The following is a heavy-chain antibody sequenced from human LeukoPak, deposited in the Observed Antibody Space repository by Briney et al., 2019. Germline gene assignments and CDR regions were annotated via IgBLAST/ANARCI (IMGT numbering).Heavy chain of an antibody. J-gene: IGHJ4*02. Sequence: GGSLRLSCAASGFTFSTYWMTWVRQAPGKGLEWVANIKQDGSDKYYVDSVKGRFTISKDNAKNSLYLQMNSLRAEDTAVYYCVRDFSRTRLERPFDYWGQGTLVTVSP. CDR1: GFTFSTYW. V-gene: IGHV3-7*01. CDR2: IKQDGSDK. D-gene: IGHD1-1*01. CDR3: VRDFSRTRLERPFDY.